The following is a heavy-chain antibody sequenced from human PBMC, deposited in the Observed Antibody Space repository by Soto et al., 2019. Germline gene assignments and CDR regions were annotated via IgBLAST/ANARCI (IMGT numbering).Heavy chain of an antibody. J-gene: IGHJ4*02. CDR1: GFPFSDYY. CDR3: ARRRPTGDYDY. Sequence: QVQLVESGGDLVKPGGSLRLSCAASGFPFSDYYMSWIRQAPGKGLEWVSSIGSSSSYTNYADSVKGRFTISRDNAKNSLYLQMNSLRAEDTAVYCCARRRPTGDYDYWGQGTLVTVSA. CDR2: IGSSSSYT. V-gene: IGHV3-11*05. D-gene: IGHD3-9*01.